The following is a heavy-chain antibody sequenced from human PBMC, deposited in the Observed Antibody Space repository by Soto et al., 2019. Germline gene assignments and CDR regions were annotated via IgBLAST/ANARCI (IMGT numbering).Heavy chain of an antibody. Sequence: QVQLVESGGGVVQPGRSLRLSCAASGFTFSSYGMHWVRQAPGKGLEWVAVISYDGSNKYYADSVKGRFTISRDNSKNTLYLQMNSLRAEDTAVYYCAKTTYYDFWSGYYIGGYFDYWGQGTLVTVSS. V-gene: IGHV3-30*18. CDR2: ISYDGSNK. CDR1: GFTFSSYG. CDR3: AKTTYYDFWSGYYIGGYFDY. D-gene: IGHD3-3*01. J-gene: IGHJ4*02.